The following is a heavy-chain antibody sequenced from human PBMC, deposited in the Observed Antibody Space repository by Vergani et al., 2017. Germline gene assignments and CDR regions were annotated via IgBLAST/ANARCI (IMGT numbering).Heavy chain of an antibody. Sequence: QLQLQESGPGLVKPSETLSLTCSVSGVSIRTTSYYWGWIRQSPGIGLEWIGSLLYSGTAYYNPSLKSRVTISADTSKNQFSLRLNSVTAADTAVYSCARPLREGRDGYGTWAFDLWGQGTVVIVSS. D-gene: IGHD5-24*01. CDR2: LLYSGTA. CDR3: ARPLREGRDGYGTWAFDL. J-gene: IGHJ3*01. CDR1: GVSIRTTSYY. V-gene: IGHV4-39*01.